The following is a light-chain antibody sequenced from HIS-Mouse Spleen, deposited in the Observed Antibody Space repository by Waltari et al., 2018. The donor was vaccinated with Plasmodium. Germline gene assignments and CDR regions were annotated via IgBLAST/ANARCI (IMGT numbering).Light chain of an antibody. V-gene: IGKV1-13*02. CDR3: QQFNSYPQGT. CDR2: DAS. CDR1: QGISSA. Sequence: AIQLTQSPSSLSASVGDRVTITCRASQGISSALAWYQQKPGKAPKLLLYDASSLESGVASRFSGSGSGTDFTLTISSLQPEDFATYYCQQFNSYPQGTFGQGTRLEIK. J-gene: IGKJ5*01.